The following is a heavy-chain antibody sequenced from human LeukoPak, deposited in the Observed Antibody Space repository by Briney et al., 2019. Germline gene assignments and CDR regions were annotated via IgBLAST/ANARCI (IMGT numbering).Heavy chain of an antibody. Sequence: GIIPIFGTANYAQKFQGRVTITAGESTSTAYMELSSLRSEDTAVYYCATGPNAGPYNWFDPWGQGTLVTVSS. CDR3: ATGPNAGPYNWFDP. V-gene: IGHV1-69*01. D-gene: IGHD1-1*01. CDR2: IIPIFGTA. J-gene: IGHJ5*02.